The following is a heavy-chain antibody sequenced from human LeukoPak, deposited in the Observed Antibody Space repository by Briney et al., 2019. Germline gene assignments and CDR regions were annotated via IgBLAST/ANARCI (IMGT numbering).Heavy chain of an antibody. J-gene: IGHJ3*02. D-gene: IGHD3-22*01. CDR3: AKTGYYYDTSGYYSPSDAFDI. CDR1: GDTFTGYY. CDR2: INPNSGGT. V-gene: IGHV1-2*02. Sequence: ASVKVSCKASGDTFTGYYMHWVRQAPGQGLEWMGWINPNSGGTNYAQKFQGRVTMTRDTSISTAYMELSRLRSDDTAVYYCAKTGYYYDTSGYYSPSDAFDIWGQGTMVTVSS.